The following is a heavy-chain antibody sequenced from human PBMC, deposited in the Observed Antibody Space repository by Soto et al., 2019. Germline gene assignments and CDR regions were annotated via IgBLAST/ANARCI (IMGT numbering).Heavy chain of an antibody. J-gene: IGHJ2*01. CDR2: IKQDGSEK. D-gene: IGHD7-27*01. V-gene: IGHV3-7*03. CDR3: ASPTGDSVWYFDL. Sequence: GGSLRLSCAASGFTFSSYWMSWVRQAPGKGLEWVANIKQDGSEKYYVDSVKGRFTISRDNAKNSLYLQMNSLRAEDTAVYYCASPTGDSVWYFDLWGRGTLVTVSS. CDR1: GFTFSSYW.